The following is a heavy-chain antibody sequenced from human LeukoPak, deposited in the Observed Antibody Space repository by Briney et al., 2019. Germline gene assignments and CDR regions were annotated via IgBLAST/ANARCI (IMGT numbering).Heavy chain of an antibody. V-gene: IGHV4-59*01. CDR3: ARGIRYCSSTSRYRRFNWFDP. D-gene: IGHD2-2*02. Sequence: SETLSLTCTVSGGSISSYYWSWIRQPPGKGLEWIGYIYYSGSTNYNPSLKSRVTISVDTSKNQFSLKLSSVAAADTAVYYCARGIRYCSSTSRYRRFNWFDPWGQGTLVTVSS. CDR2: IYYSGST. J-gene: IGHJ5*02. CDR1: GGSISSYY.